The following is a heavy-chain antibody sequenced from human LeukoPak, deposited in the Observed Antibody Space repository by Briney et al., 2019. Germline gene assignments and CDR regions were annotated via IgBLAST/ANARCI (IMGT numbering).Heavy chain of an antibody. D-gene: IGHD3-10*01. CDR1: GGSISSSSYY. CDR3: ARDTMVRGVMGRFDP. V-gene: IGHV4-39*07. J-gene: IGHJ5*02. CDR2: IYYSGST. Sequence: SQTLSLTCTVSGGSISSSSYYWGWIRQPPGKGLEWIGSIYYSGSTYYNPSLKSRVTISVDTSKNQFSLKLSSVTAADTAVYYCARDTMVRGVMGRFDPWGQGTLVTVSS.